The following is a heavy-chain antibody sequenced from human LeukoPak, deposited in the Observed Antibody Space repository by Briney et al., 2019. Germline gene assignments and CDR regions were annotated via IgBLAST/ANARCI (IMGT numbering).Heavy chain of an antibody. CDR1: GFTFSSYA. Sequence: RGSLRLSCAASGFTFSSYAIGWVRQAPGRGLEWVSAISGSGGSTCYADSVKGRFTISRDNSKNTLYLQMNSLRAEDTAVYYCAKARLLGRYYMDVWGKGTTVTVSS. J-gene: IGHJ6*03. CDR2: ISGSGGST. V-gene: IGHV3-23*01. CDR3: AKARLLGRYYMDV.